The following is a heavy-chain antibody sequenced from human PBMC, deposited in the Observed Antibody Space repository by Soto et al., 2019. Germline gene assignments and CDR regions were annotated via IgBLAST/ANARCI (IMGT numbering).Heavy chain of an antibody. V-gene: IGHV4-34*01. CDR3: ARVPGSGGTADTSDY. CDR2: INHSGST. D-gene: IGHD2-15*01. Sequence: QVQLQQWGAGLLKPSETLSLTCAVYGGSFSGYYWSWIRQPPGKGLEWIGEINHSGSTNYNPSLKSRVTISVDTSKNQFSLKLSSVTAADTAVYYCARVPGSGGTADTSDYWGQGTLVTVSS. J-gene: IGHJ4*02. CDR1: GGSFSGYY.